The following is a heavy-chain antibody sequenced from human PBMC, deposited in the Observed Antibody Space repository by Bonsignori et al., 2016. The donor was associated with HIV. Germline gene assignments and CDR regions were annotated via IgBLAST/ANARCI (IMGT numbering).Heavy chain of an antibody. CDR3: ATGIAARRGYYYYMDV. D-gene: IGHD6-6*01. Sequence: WIRQPPGKGLEWIGEINHSGSTNYNPSLKSRVTISVDTSKNQFSLKLSSVTAADTAVYYCATGIAARRGYYYYMDVWGKGTTVTVSS. V-gene: IGHV4-34*01. CDR2: INHSGST. J-gene: IGHJ6*03.